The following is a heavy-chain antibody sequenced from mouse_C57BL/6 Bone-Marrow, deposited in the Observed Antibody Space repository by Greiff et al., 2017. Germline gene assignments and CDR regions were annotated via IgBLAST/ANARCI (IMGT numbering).Heavy chain of an antibody. V-gene: IGHV1-64*01. Sequence: QVQLQQPGAELVKPGASVKLSCKASGYTFTSYWMHWVKQRPGQGLEWIGMIHPNSGSTNYNEKFKSKATLTVDKSSSTAYMQLSSLTSEDSAVYYCAKVLRYYYAMEYWGQGTSVTVSS. J-gene: IGHJ4*01. CDR3: AKVLRYYYAMEY. D-gene: IGHD1-1*01. CDR2: IHPNSGST. CDR1: GYTFTSYW.